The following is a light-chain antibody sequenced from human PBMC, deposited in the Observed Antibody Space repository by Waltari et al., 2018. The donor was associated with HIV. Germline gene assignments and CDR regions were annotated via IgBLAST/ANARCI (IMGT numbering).Light chain of an antibody. Sequence: EIVLTQSPATLSLSPGERATLSCRASQRVSSYLAWYQQKPGQAPGLLIYDASNRATGIPARFSGSGSGKDFTLTISSLEPEDFAVYYCQQRTNWPRLTFGGGTKVEIK. CDR1: QRVSSY. CDR2: DAS. J-gene: IGKJ4*01. V-gene: IGKV3-11*01. CDR3: QQRTNWPRLT.